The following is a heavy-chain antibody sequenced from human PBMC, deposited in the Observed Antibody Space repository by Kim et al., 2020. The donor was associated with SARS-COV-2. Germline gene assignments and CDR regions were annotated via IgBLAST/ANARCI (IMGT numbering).Heavy chain of an antibody. D-gene: IGHD3-9*01. CDR2: INAGNCNA. CDR1: VYTFTRYA. V-gene: IGHV1-3*01. Sequence: ASVKVSCKASVYTFTRYAMHWVRQPPGQRLEWMGWINAGNCNAKYSQKFPGRVTINRNTSASTGYMDLRSLRSKDTAVYYCARDSYDDMFRYYYYYMDFWGKGTTGTVSS. CDR3: ARDSYDDMFRYYYYYMDF. J-gene: IGHJ6*03.